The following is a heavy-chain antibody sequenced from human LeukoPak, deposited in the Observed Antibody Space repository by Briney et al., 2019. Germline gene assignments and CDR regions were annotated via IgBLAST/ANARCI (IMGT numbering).Heavy chain of an antibody. D-gene: IGHD3-22*01. CDR3: VRESRTADSSGYPLYFDY. CDR2: ISYDGSNK. CDR1: GFTFSSYA. Sequence: PGRSLRLSCAASGFTFSSYAMHWVCQAPGKGLEWVAVISYDGSNKYYADSVKGRFTISRDNSKNTLYLQMNSLRAEDTAVYYCVRESRTADSSGYPLYFDYWGQGTLVTVSS. V-gene: IGHV3-30*01. J-gene: IGHJ4*02.